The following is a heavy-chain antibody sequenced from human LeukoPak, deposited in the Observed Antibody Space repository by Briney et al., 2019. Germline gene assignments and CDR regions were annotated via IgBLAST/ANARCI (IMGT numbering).Heavy chain of an antibody. D-gene: IGHD5-18*01. V-gene: IGHV3-23*01. J-gene: IGHJ3*02. CDR2: ISGSGGST. CDR3: ATSSGYSLGGHAFDI. CDR1: GFTFSSYA. Sequence: GGSLRLSCAASGFTFSSYAMSWVRQAPGKGLEWVSAISGSGGSTYYADSVKGRFTSSRDNSKNTLYLQINSLRAEDTAVYYCATSSGYSLGGHAFDIWGQGTMVTVSS.